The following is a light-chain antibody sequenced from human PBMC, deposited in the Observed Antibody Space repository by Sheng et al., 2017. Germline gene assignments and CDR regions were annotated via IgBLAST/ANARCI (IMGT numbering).Light chain of an antibody. CDR2: AAS. V-gene: IGKV1-NL1*01. Sequence: DIQLTQSPSSLSASVGDTVTITCRATRGIAKSLAWYQQKPGTAPHLLLYAASKLQFGVPSRFSGGGSGTNYTLTITNLQPEDFATYFCQQANNFPLTFGGGTKVEMK. J-gene: IGKJ4*01. CDR3: QQANNFPLT. CDR1: RGIAKS.